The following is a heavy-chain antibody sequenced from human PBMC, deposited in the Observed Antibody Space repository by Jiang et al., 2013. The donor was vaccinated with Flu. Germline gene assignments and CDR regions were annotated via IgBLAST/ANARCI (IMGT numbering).Heavy chain of an antibody. D-gene: IGHD3-22*01. CDR2: IKQDGSEK. Sequence: GLVQPGGSLRLSCAASGFTFNNFWMSWVRQAPGKGLEWVANIKQDGSEKFYVDSVKGRFTISRDNAKNSLYLEVNSLRAEDTAVYYCARDMPMRVVASGWSDAFDVWGRGTVVTVSS. J-gene: IGHJ3*01. V-gene: IGHV3-7*01. CDR1: GFTFNNFW. CDR3: ARDMPMRVVASGWSDAFDV.